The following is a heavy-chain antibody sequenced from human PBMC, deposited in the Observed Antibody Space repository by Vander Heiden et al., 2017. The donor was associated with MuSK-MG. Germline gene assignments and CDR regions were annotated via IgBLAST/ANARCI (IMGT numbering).Heavy chain of an antibody. Sequence: EVQLVESGGGVVRPVGSLRLSCAASGLTFDAYGMSWVRQAPGKGLEWVSGINWNGGSTGYADSVKGRFTISRDNAKNSLYLQMNSLRAEDTALYYCARVITDYYDSSGYYPDYWGQGTLVTVSS. CDR1: GLTFDAYG. CDR3: ARVITDYYDSSGYYPDY. D-gene: IGHD3-22*01. J-gene: IGHJ4*02. CDR2: INWNGGST. V-gene: IGHV3-20*04.